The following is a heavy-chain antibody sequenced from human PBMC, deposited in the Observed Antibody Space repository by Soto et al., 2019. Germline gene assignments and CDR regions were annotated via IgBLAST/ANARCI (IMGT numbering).Heavy chain of an antibody. D-gene: IGHD2-8*01. CDR2: ISATNANT. Sequence: QAQLVQSGAEVKNSGASVKVSCKASGYTFTIYGFSWVRQAPGQGLEWMGWISATNANTNYAQKLQGRVTMTTDTSTGTAYMELRSLGSDDTATYYCARDSVRYCRDGVCYQGNCYFAMDVW. CDR1: GYTFTIYG. J-gene: IGHJ6*01. CDR3: ARDSVRYCRDGVCYQGNCYFAMDV. V-gene: IGHV1-18*01.